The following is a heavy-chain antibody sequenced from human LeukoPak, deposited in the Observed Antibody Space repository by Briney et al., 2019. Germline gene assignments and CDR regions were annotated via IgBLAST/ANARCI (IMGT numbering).Heavy chain of an antibody. Sequence: PGGSLRLSCVASGFTFSSYWMSWVRQAPGKGLEWVANIKQDGSEKYYVDSVKGRFTISRDNAKNSLYLQMNSLRAEDTAIYFCAKDGPWRPAAEWGQGVLLTVSS. V-gene: IGHV3-7*03. D-gene: IGHD2-2*01. CDR3: AKDGPWRPAAE. CDR2: IKQDGSEK. CDR1: GFTFSSYW. J-gene: IGHJ4*02.